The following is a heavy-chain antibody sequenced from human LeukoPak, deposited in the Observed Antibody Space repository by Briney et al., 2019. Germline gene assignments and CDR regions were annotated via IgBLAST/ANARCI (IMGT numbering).Heavy chain of an antibody. D-gene: IGHD4-17*01. J-gene: IGHJ4*02. CDR2: IYSGGST. Sequence: LSGGSLRLSCAASGFTVSSNYMSWVRQAPGKGLEWVSVIYSGGSTYYADSVKGRFTISRDNSKNTLYLQMNSLRAEDTAVYYCARENYGDYVGYWGQGTLVTVSS. V-gene: IGHV3-53*01. CDR1: GFTVSSNY. CDR3: ARENYGDYVGY.